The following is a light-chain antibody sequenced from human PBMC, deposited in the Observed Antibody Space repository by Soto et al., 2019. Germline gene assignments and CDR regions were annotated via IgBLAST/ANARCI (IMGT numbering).Light chain of an antibody. J-gene: IGKJ4*01. CDR3: QQYNSYSPALT. CDR2: KAS. V-gene: IGKV1-5*03. Sequence: DIQMTQSPSTLSASVGDRVTITCRASQSISSWLAWYQQKPGKAPKLLIYKASSLESGVQSRVSGSGSGTEVTLHISSLQPDDFATYYFQQYNSYSPALTFCVGPKVEIK. CDR1: QSISSW.